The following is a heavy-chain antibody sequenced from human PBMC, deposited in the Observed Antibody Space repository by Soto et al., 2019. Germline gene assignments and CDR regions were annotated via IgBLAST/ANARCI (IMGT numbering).Heavy chain of an antibody. CDR3: AKDPDTFQYSSGWSPYMDV. D-gene: IGHD6-19*01. CDR1: GFTFSSYA. CDR2: ISDSGDNT. Sequence: GGSLRLSCAASGFTFSSYATSWVRQAPGKGLEWVSGISDSGDNTFYADSVRGRFTVSRDNSKNTLYLQMDSLRAEDTAVFYCAKDPDTFQYSSGWSPYMDVWGQGTTVTVYS. V-gene: IGHV3-23*01. J-gene: IGHJ6*02.